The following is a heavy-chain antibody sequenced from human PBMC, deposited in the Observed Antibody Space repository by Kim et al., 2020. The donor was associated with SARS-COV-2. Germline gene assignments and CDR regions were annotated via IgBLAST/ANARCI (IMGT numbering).Heavy chain of an antibody. Sequence: KKYSQKCQGRVTITRDTSASTAYMALRSLRSEDTAMYYCARFTKSEYFQHWGQGTLVTVSS. D-gene: IGHD1-1*01. CDR2: K. V-gene: IGHV1-3*01. CDR3: ARFTKSEYFQH. J-gene: IGHJ1*01.